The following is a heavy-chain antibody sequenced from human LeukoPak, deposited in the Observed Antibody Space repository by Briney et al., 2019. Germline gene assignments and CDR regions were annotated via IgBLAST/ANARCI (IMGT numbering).Heavy chain of an antibody. CDR3: ARDSARLGDQGERYYFDY. V-gene: IGHV4-34*01. CDR1: GGSSSGYY. J-gene: IGHJ4*02. CDR2: INHSGST. D-gene: IGHD1-26*01. Sequence: SETLSLTCAVYGGSSSGYYWSWLRQPPGKGLEWIGEINHSGSTNYNPSLKSRVTISVDKSKNQFSLKLSSVTAADTAVYYCARDSARLGDQGERYYFDYWGQGTLVTVSS.